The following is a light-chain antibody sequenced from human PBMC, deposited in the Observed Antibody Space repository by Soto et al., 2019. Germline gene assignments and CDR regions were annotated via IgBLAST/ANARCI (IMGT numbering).Light chain of an antibody. V-gene: IGKV3-20*01. Sequence: EIGLTQSPGTLSLSPGERATLSCRASQSVSSNYLAWYQQKPGQAPRLLIYGASSRATGIPDRFSGSGSGTDITLTISRLEPEDFAVYYCQQYGGSSGTFGQGTKVEIK. CDR2: GAS. CDR3: QQYGGSSGT. CDR1: QSVSSNY. J-gene: IGKJ1*01.